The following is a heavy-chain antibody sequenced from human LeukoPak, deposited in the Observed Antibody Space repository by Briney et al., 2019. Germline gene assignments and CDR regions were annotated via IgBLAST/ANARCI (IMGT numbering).Heavy chain of an antibody. Sequence: GGSLRLSCAASGFTFSSYAMSWVRQAPGKGLEWVPAISGSGGSTYYADSVKGRFTFSRDNSKNTLYLQMNPLRAEDTAVYYCAKGNDIGGYYYPHFDYWGQGTLVTVSS. V-gene: IGHV3-23*01. J-gene: IGHJ4*02. CDR3: AKGNDIGGYYYPHFDY. CDR1: GFTFSSYA. D-gene: IGHD3-22*01. CDR2: ISGSGGST.